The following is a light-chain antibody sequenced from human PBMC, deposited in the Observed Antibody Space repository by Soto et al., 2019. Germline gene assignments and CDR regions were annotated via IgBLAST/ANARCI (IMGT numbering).Light chain of an antibody. J-gene: IGLJ3*02. Sequence: QSVLTQPASVSGSPGQSITISCTGTTSDVDGYNFVSWYQQHPGKAPKLMIYEDSHRPSGVSNRFSGSKSGNTASLTISGLQAEDEADYYCNSYTSSSTPGLFGGGTKLTVL. CDR2: EDS. CDR1: TSDVDGYNF. CDR3: NSYTSSSTPGL. V-gene: IGLV2-14*01.